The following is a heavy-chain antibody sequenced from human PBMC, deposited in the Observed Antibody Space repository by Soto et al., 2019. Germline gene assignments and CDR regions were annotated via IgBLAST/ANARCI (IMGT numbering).Heavy chain of an antibody. V-gene: IGHV3-23*01. Sequence: EVQLLESGGGLVQPGGSLRLSCAASGFTFSSYAMSWVRQAPGKGLEWVSVISGSGDSTYYADSVKGRFTISSDNSKNTLYLQMNSLRAEDTAVYYCSRRSSGWYFDYWCQGSLVTVSS. CDR1: GFTFSSYA. CDR3: SRRSSGWYFDY. CDR2: ISGSGDST. D-gene: IGHD6-19*01. J-gene: IGHJ4*02.